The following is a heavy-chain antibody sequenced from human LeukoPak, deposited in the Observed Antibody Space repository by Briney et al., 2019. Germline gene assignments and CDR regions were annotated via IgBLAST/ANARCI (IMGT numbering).Heavy chain of an antibody. Sequence: GGSLKLSCAASGFTFSGSAMRWVRQASGKGLEWVGRIRSKANSYATAYAASVKGRFTISRDDSKNTAYLQMNSLKTEDTAVYYCTRDFYDSSGYRDYWGQGTLVTVSS. CDR1: GFTFSGSA. CDR2: IRSKANSYAT. J-gene: IGHJ4*02. V-gene: IGHV3-73*01. CDR3: TRDFYDSSGYRDY. D-gene: IGHD3-22*01.